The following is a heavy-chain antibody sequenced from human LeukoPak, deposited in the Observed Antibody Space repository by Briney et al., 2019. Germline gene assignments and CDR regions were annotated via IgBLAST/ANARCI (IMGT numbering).Heavy chain of an antibody. CDR1: GFTFSSYW. Sequence: GGSLRLSCAASGFTFSSYWMSWVRQAPGKGLEWVSVIYSGGSTNYADSVKGRFTISRDMSKNTLYLQMNSLRDEDTAVYYCASLVDTPSFGHMDVWGKGTTVTISS. V-gene: IGHV3-66*01. CDR2: IYSGGST. J-gene: IGHJ6*03. D-gene: IGHD5-18*01. CDR3: ASLVDTPSFGHMDV.